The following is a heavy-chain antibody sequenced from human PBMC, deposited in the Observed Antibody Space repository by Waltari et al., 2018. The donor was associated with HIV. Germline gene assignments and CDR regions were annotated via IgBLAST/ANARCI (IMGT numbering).Heavy chain of an antibody. CDR2: IYYSGST. D-gene: IGHD2-15*01. V-gene: IGHV4-59*01. CDR3: ARGSLEDEDCSGGSCYIGYYFDY. Sequence: QVQLQESGPGLVKPSETLSLTCTVSGGSISSYYWSWIRQPPGKGLEWIGYIYYSGSTNYNPSLKSRVTISVDTSKNQFSLKLSSVTAADTAVYYCARGSLEDEDCSGGSCYIGYYFDYWGQGTLVTVSS. J-gene: IGHJ4*02. CDR1: GGSISSYY.